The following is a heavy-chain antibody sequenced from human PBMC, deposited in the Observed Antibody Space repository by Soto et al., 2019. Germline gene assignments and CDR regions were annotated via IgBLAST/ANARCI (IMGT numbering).Heavy chain of an antibody. D-gene: IGHD4-17*01. Sequence: SVKVSCKASGGTFSSYTIYWVRQAPGQGLEWMGRIIPILGIANYAQKFQGRVTITADKSTSTAYMELSSLRSEDTAVYYCARDWGDYGDFNWGQGTLVTVSS. CDR3: ARDWGDYGDFN. CDR1: GGTFSSYT. V-gene: IGHV1-69*04. CDR2: IIPILGIA. J-gene: IGHJ4*02.